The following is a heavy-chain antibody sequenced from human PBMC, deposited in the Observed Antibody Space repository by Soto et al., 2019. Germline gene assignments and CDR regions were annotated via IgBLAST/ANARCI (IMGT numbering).Heavy chain of an antibody. CDR2: IYYTGLA. V-gene: IGHV4-30-4*01. Sequence: PSETLSLTCTVSGGSINSGGYYWCWIRQPPGKGLEWIGSIYYTGLAYYSPSLKSRVTISVDTSRSHLSLKLSSVTAADTALYYCARDAGYSYGPFDSWGQGTLVTVS. CDR3: ARDAGYSYGPFDS. CDR1: GGSINSGGYY. D-gene: IGHD5-18*01. J-gene: IGHJ4*02.